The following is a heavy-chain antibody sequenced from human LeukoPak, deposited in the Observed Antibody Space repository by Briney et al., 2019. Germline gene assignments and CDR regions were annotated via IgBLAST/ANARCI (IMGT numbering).Heavy chain of an antibody. Sequence: GGSLRLSCAASGFTFSNYEMNWVRQAPGKGLEWVSSISSRSSLIYYADSVKGRFTISRDNARNSLYLQMNSLTAEDTAVYYCASGSPAGDYWGQGTLVTVSS. CDR3: ASGSPAGDY. CDR2: ISSRSSLI. J-gene: IGHJ4*02. CDR1: GFTFSNYE. V-gene: IGHV3-21*01. D-gene: IGHD1-26*01.